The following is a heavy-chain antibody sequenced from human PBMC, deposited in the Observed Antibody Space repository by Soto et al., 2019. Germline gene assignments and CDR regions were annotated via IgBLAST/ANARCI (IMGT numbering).Heavy chain of an antibody. D-gene: IGHD4-17*01. J-gene: IGHJ6*02. CDR3: AKDLQSYGDYDYYCYGMDF. CDR2: ISYDGTNK. Sequence: QVQLVESGGGEVQPGRSLTLSCAASGFTFSTYGMHWVRQTPGKGLEWVAVISYDGTNKFYSDSVKGRFTIFRDNFKNTLTLQMNSLRADDTAVYSCAKDLQSYGDYDYYCYGMDFWGLGTRVTVSS. V-gene: IGHV3-30*18. CDR1: GFTFSTYG.